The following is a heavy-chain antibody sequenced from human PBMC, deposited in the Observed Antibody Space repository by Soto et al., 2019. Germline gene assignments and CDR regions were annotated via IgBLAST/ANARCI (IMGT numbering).Heavy chain of an antibody. CDR3: ARGWETVGTTTPFAY. V-gene: IGHV1-69*01. J-gene: IGHJ4*02. Sequence: QVQLVQSGAEVKKPGSSVKVSCKASGGTFSTYAITWVRQAPGQGLEWMGGSIPMFGTANYAQKFRGRVTVTADESTSTAHMELSSLRSEDTAVYYCARGWETVGTTTPFAYWGQGTLVTVSS. D-gene: IGHD1-26*01. CDR2: SIPMFGTA. CDR1: GGTFSTYA.